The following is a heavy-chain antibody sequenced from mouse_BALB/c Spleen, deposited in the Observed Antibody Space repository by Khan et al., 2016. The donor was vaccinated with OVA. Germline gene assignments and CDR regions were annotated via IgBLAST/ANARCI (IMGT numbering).Heavy chain of an antibody. D-gene: IGHD2-4*01. CDR1: GFSLTTYG. CDR3: ARNYDYDEGLAY. V-gene: IGHV2-2*02. J-gene: IGHJ3*01. Sequence: VELVESGPGLVQPSQSLSITCTVSGFSLTTYGVHWVRQSPRKGLEWLGVIWSGGSTDYNAPFISRLSISKDSSKSQVFFKMNSLQVNDTAIYYCARNYDYDEGLAYWGQGTLVTVSA. CDR2: IWSGGST.